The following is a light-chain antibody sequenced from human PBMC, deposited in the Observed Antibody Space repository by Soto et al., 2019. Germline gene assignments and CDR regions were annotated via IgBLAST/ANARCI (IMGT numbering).Light chain of an antibody. Sequence: QSALTQPASVSGSPGQSTTISCTGTSSDVGGYNYVSWYQQHPGEAPKLIIYDVSNRPSGVSNRFSGSKSGNTASLTISGRQAEDEADYYCSSFTSSHTYVFGTGTKVTVL. CDR3: SSFTSSHTYV. V-gene: IGLV2-14*01. CDR1: SSDVGGYNY. CDR2: DVS. J-gene: IGLJ1*01.